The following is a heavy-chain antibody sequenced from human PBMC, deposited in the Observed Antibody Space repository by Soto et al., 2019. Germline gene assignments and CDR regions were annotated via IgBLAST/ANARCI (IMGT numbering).Heavy chain of an antibody. CDR2: IYSGGST. CDR3: ARRWFGELFHY. J-gene: IGHJ4*02. V-gene: IGHV3-66*04. Sequence: EVQLVESGGGLVQPGGSLRLSCAASGFTVSSNYMSWVRQAPGKGLEWVSVIYSGGSTYYADSVKGRFTISRDNSKNTLYLKMNSLRAEDTAVYYCARRWFGELFHYWGQGTLVTVSS. CDR1: GFTVSSNY. D-gene: IGHD3-10*01.